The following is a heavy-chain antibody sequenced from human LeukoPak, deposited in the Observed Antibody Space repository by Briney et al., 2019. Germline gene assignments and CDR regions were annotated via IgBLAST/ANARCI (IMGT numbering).Heavy chain of an antibody. CDR1: GGSISSSSYY. CDR2: IYYSGST. CDR3: ARDLSLPSLHYDSSGLDI. J-gene: IGHJ3*02. D-gene: IGHD3-22*01. Sequence: SETLSLTCAVSGGSISSSSYYWGWIRQPPGKGLEWIGSIYYSGSTYYNPSLKSRVTISVDTSKNQFSLKLSSVTAADTAVYYCARDLSLPSLHYDSSGLDIWGQGTMVTVSS. V-gene: IGHV4-39*07.